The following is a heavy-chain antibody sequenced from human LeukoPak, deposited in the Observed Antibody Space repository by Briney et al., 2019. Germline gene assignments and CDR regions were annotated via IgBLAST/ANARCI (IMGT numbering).Heavy chain of an antibody. CDR3: TTRFGSGSPFDY. CDR2: ISYDGSNK. Sequence: GGSLRLSCAASGFTFSSYGMHWVRQAPGKGLEWVAVISYDGSNKYYADSVKGRFTISRDNSKNTLYLQMNSLKTEDTAVYYCTTRFGSGSPFDYWGQGTLVTVSS. CDR1: GFTFSSYG. D-gene: IGHD3-10*01. J-gene: IGHJ4*02. V-gene: IGHV3-30*03.